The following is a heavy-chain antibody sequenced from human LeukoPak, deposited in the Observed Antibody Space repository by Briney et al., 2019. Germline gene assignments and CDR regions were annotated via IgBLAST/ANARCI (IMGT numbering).Heavy chain of an antibody. D-gene: IGHD1-26*01. CDR2: MYTSGST. Sequence: PSETLSLTCTVSGGSISSGVYYWSWIRQPAGKGLEWIGRMYTSGSTNYNPSLKSRVTISVDTSKNQFSLKLTSVTAADTAVYYCARGVGGTYYLDYWGQGTLVTVSS. V-gene: IGHV4-61*02. CDR3: ARGVGGTYYLDY. J-gene: IGHJ4*02. CDR1: GGSISSGVYY.